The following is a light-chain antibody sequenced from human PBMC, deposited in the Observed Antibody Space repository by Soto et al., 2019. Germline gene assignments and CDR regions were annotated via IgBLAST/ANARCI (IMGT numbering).Light chain of an antibody. J-gene: IGLJ2*01. CDR2: EVS. V-gene: IGLV2-8*01. CDR3: SSYAGSNNVV. Sequence: QSALTQPPSASGSPGQSVTISCTGTSSDVGGYPYVSWYQQHPGKAPKLMIYEVSKRPSGVHDRFSGSQSGNTASLTVSGLNTEEEAASFCSSYAGSNNVVFGGGTKLTLL. CDR1: SSDVGGYPY.